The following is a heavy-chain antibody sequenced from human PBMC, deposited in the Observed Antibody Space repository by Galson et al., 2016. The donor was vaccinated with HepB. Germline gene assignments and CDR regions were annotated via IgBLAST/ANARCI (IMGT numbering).Heavy chain of an antibody. J-gene: IGHJ5*02. CDR2: INPNGSSA. CDR1: GHTFSSYY. V-gene: IGHV1-46*01. D-gene: IGHD1-26*01. Sequence: SGHTFSSYYMHWVRQAPGQGLEWMRIINPNGSSASYAQQFQGRVTMTRDTSTSTLYMELRSLRSEDTAVYYCARGIAKIYWFDPWGQGTLVTVSS. CDR3: ARGIAKIYWFDP.